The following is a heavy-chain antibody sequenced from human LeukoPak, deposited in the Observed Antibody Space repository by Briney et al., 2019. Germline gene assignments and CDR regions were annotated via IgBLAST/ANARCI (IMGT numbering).Heavy chain of an antibody. V-gene: IGHV3-9*01. CDR2: ISWNSGSI. CDR1: GFTFDDYA. J-gene: IGHJ4*02. Sequence: GGSLRLSCAASGFTFDDYAMHWVQQAPGKGLEWVSGISWNSGSIGYADSVKGRFTISRDNAKNSLYLQKNSLRAEDTALYYCAKDSSGYYVGATSFDYWGQGTLVTVSS. D-gene: IGHD3-22*01. CDR3: AKDSSGYYVGATSFDY.